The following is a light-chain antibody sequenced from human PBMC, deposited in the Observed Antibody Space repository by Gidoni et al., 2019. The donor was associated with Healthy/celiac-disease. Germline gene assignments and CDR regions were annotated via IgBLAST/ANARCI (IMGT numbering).Light chain of an antibody. CDR2: DAS. CDR3: QQRSNWPPIT. CDR1: QSVSSY. Sequence: EIVFTQSPATLSLSPGESATLSCRASQSVSSYFSWYQQKPGQAPRLLIYDASNRATGIPARFSGSGSGTDFTLTISSLEPEDFAVYYCQQRSNWPPITFGQGTRLEIK. V-gene: IGKV3-11*01. J-gene: IGKJ5*01.